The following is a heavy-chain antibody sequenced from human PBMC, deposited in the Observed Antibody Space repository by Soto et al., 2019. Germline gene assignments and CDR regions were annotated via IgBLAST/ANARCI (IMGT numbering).Heavy chain of an antibody. D-gene: IGHD3-10*01. V-gene: IGHV4-30-2*01. CDR3: ARARITMVRGVHKAPNYYFDY. Sequence: SSETLSLTCAVSGGSISSGGYSWSWIRQPPGKGLEWIGYIYHSGSTYYNPSLKSRVTISVDRSKNQFSLKLSSVTAADTAVYYCARARITMVRGVHKAPNYYFDYWGQGTLVTVSS. CDR1: GGSISSGGYS. CDR2: IYHSGST. J-gene: IGHJ4*02.